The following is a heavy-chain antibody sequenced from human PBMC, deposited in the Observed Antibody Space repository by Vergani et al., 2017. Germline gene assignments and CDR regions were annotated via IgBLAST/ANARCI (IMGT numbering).Heavy chain of an antibody. Sequence: QVQLQQWGGGLLKPSETLSLTCVVNGWSFTSYHWTWIRQSPGEGLEWVGDIDHTGRPDYNPSLNSRLPMSVDKFRNHFSLTLNSVTATDTAIYFCARVNTETNGHLYNYDYMDVWGQGTAVTVS. CDR2: IDHTGRP. V-gene: IGHV4-34*01. CDR1: GWSFTSYH. CDR3: ARVNTETNGHLYNYDYMDV. D-gene: IGHD4-11*01. J-gene: IGHJ6*03.